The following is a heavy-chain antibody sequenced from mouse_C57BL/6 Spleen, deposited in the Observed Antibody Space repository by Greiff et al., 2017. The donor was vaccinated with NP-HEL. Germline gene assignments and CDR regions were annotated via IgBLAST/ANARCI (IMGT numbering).Heavy chain of an antibody. D-gene: IGHD2-3*01. CDR1: GYSITSGYD. CDR3: ARGRYDGYCMDY. J-gene: IGHJ4*01. V-gene: IGHV3-1*01. Sequence: EVKLEESGPGMVKPSQSLSLTCTVTGYSITSGYDWHWIRHFPGNKLEWMGYISYSGSTNYNPSLKSRISITHDTSKNHFFLKLNSVTTEDTATYYCARGRYDGYCMDYWGQGTSVTVSS. CDR2: ISYSGST.